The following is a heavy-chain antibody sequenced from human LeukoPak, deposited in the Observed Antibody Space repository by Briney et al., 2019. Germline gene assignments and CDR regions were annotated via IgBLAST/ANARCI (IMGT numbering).Heavy chain of an antibody. CDR3: VKDGSGSYYTYFFDY. J-gene: IGHJ4*02. V-gene: IGHV3-64D*06. D-gene: IGHD3-10*01. CDR2: ISSDGGST. CDR1: GFTFSRYA. Sequence: GGSLRLSCSASGFTFSRYAMQWVRQAPGKGREYVSDISSDGGSTYYADSVKGRFTISRDNSKNTMYLQMSSLRAEDTAVYYCVKDGSGSYYTYFFDYWGQGTLVTVSS.